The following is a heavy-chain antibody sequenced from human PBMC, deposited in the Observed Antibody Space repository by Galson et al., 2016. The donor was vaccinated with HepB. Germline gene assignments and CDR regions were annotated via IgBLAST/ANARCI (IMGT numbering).Heavy chain of an antibody. J-gene: IGHJ4*02. D-gene: IGHD6-19*01. CDR1: GSTFPDYW. CDR2: TYPRGSDT. V-gene: IGHV5-51*01. CDR3: ARVMGQWLPYF. Sequence: QSGAEVIKPGESLWISCTGSGSTFPDYWIGWVRQLPGKGLEWMGITYPRGSDTRYSPSFPGQVTISADKSISTLYLHWSSLKASDTAMYYCARVMGQWLPYFWGQGTLVTVAS.